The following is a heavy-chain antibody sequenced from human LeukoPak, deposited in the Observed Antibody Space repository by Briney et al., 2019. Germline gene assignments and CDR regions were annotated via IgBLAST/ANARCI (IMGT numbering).Heavy chain of an antibody. Sequence: SETLSLTCTVSGGSISSYYWSWIRQPPGKGLEWIGYIYYSGSTNYNPSLKSRVTISVDTSKNQFSLRLSSVTAADTAVYYCARKGPNPLNWFDPWGQGTLVTVSS. CDR3: ARKGPNPLNWFDP. J-gene: IGHJ5*02. D-gene: IGHD3-16*02. CDR2: IYYSGST. CDR1: GGSISSYY. V-gene: IGHV4-59*01.